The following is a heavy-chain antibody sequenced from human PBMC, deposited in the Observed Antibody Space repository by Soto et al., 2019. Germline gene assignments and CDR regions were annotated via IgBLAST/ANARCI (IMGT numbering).Heavy chain of an antibody. CDR3: ARDKAGTMSSDNWFDP. J-gene: IGHJ5*02. D-gene: IGHD1-7*01. Sequence: QVQLVESGGGVVQPGRSLRLSCAASGFTFSDYAMHWVRQAPGKGLEWVAVISNDGSNKYYADSVEGRFTISRDNSKNTRYLQMNSLRAEDTAVYYCARDKAGTMSSDNWFDPWGQGTLVTVSS. CDR2: ISNDGSNK. V-gene: IGHV3-30-3*01. CDR1: GFTFSDYA.